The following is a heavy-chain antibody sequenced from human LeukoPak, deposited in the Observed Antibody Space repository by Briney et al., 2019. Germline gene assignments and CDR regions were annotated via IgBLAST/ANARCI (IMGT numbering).Heavy chain of an antibody. V-gene: IGHV3-48*03. D-gene: IGHD3-22*01. CDR1: GFTFSNYD. CDR2: IAGSGSTI. CDR3: AKDGNYYDSSGYYQYYFDY. Sequence: GGSLRLSCVASGFTFSNYDMNWVRQAPGKGLEWVSNIAGSGSTIYYADSVKGRFTISRDNAKNSLYLQMNSLRAEDTAVYYCAKDGNYYDSSGYYQYYFDYWGQGTLVTVSS. J-gene: IGHJ4*02.